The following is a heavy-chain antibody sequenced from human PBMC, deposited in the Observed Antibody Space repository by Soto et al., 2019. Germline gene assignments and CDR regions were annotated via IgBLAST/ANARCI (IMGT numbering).Heavy chain of an antibody. J-gene: IGHJ6*02. CDR1: GYSISSGYY. V-gene: IGHV4-38-2*01. D-gene: IGHD1-1*01. CDR3: ARGYPTHYYYYGMDV. CDR2: IYHSGST. Sequence: ASETLSLTCAVSGYSISSGYYWGWIRQPPGKGLEWIGSIYHSGSTYYNPSLKSRVTISVDTSKNQFSLKLSSVTAADTAVYYCARGYPTHYYYYGMDVWGQGTTVTSP.